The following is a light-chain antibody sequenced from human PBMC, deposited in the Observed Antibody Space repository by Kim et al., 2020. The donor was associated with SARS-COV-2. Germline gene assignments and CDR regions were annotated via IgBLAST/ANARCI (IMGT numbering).Light chain of an antibody. J-gene: IGKJ2*01. CDR3: QQRASWPRT. Sequence: EAVLTQSPGTLSLSPGESATLSCRASQSVDYRLAWYQQKPGRSPSLLMYDTSSRATGIPARFSGSGSGTDFTLTITSLEPEDFAVYYGQQRASWPRTFGQGTKLEI. CDR1: QSVDYR. V-gene: IGKV3-11*01. CDR2: DTS.